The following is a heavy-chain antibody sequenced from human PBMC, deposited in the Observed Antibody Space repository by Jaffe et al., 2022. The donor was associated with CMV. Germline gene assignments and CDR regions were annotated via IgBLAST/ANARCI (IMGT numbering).Heavy chain of an antibody. V-gene: IGHV4-39*01. CDR3: ARHRQQLVYFNY. CDR2: MFYTGST. CDR1: GDSISSDIYY. J-gene: IGHJ4*02. D-gene: IGHD1-1*01. Sequence: QLQLRESGPGLVRPSETLSLTCTVSGDSISSDIYYWAWVRQPPGRAPEWIASMFYTGSTYYNPSLKGRVTLSVDTSKNQLSLRLTSVTAADTALYYCARHRQQLVYFNYWGQGTLVTVSS.